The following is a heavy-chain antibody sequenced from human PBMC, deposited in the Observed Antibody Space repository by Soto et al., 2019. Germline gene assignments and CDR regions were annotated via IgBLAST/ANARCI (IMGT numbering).Heavy chain of an antibody. V-gene: IGHV1-8*01. J-gene: IGHJ5*02. CDR2: MNSNSGNT. D-gene: IGHD5-12*01. CDR1: GYTFTSYD. CDR3: ASPARGYDNWFDP. Sequence: ASVKVSCKASGYTFTSYDINWVRQATGQGLEWMGWMNSNSGNTFYAQRFQGRVTMTRNTSISTAYMELSSLRSEDTAVYYCASPARGYDNWFDPWGQGTLVTVYS.